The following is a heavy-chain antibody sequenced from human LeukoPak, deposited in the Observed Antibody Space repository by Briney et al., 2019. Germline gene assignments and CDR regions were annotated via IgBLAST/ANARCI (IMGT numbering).Heavy chain of an antibody. D-gene: IGHD6-19*01. CDR2: ISGSGGST. Sequence: GGSLRLSCAASGSTLSSYAMSWVRQAPGKGLEWVSTISGSGGSTYYADSVKDRFTLSRDNSNSTLYLQMSSLRAEDTALYYCARGQWLVTSPFDFWGQGILVTVSS. V-gene: IGHV3-23*01. CDR3: ARGQWLVTSPFDF. CDR1: GSTLSSYA. J-gene: IGHJ4*02.